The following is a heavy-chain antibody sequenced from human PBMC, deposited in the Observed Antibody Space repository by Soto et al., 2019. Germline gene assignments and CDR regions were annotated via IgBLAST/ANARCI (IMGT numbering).Heavy chain of an antibody. CDR1: GGSFTGYY. J-gene: IGHJ4*02. CDR3: ARNGGSTWYYFDS. Sequence: QVQLQQWGAGLLKPSETLSLTCAVNGGSFTGYYGCWIRQSPGKGLEWIGEVSHRGSTNYNPSLKSRVTISIDTSKNLFFLKLNSVTAADTGMYYCARNGGSTWYYFDSWGQGTVVTVSS. D-gene: IGHD6-13*01. CDR2: VSHRGST. V-gene: IGHV4-34*01.